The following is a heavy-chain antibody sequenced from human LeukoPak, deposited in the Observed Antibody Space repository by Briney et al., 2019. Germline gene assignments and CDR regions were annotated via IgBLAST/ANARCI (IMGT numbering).Heavy chain of an antibody. J-gene: IGHJ5*02. CDR1: GGSFSGYC. D-gene: IGHD6-13*01. Sequence: SETLSLTCAVYGGSFSGYCWSWIRQPPGKGLEWIGEINHSGSTNYNPSLKSRVTISVDTSKNQFSLKLSSVTAADTAVYYCARGGGYSSSWYKWSYWFDPWGQGTLVTVSS. CDR2: INHSGST. CDR3: ARGGGYSSSWYKWSYWFDP. V-gene: IGHV4-34*01.